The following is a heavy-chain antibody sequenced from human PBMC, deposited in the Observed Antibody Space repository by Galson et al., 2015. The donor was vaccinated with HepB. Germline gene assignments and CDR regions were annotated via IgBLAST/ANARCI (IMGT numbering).Heavy chain of an antibody. CDR1: GFTFSSYG. CDR3: ARDTTGYSSSWHPDY. J-gene: IGHJ4*02. Sequence: YLRLSCAASGFTFSSYGMHWVRQAPGKGLEWVAVIWYDGSNKYYADSVKGRFTISRDNSKNTLYLQMNSLRAEDTAVYYCARDTTGYSSSWHPDYWGQGTLVTVSS. CDR2: IWYDGSNK. V-gene: IGHV3-33*08. D-gene: IGHD6-13*01.